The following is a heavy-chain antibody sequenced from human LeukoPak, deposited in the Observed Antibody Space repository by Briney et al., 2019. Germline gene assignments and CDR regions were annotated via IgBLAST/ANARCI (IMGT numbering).Heavy chain of an antibody. J-gene: IGHJ4*02. D-gene: IGHD3-10*01. CDR2: ISWDGGST. CDR3: AKASDRGYFDY. V-gene: IGHV3-43*01. CDR1: GFTFDDYT. Sequence: GGSLRLSCAASGFTFDDYTMHWVRQAPGKGLERVSLISWDGGSTYYADSVKGRFTISRDNSKNSLYLQMNSLRTEDIALYYCAKASDRGYFDYWGQGTLVTVSS.